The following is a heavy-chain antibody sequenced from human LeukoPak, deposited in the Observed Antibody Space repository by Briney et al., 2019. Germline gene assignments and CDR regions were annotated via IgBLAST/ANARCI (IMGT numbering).Heavy chain of an antibody. CDR1: GGSFSGYY. CDR2: INHSGST. D-gene: IGHD7-27*01. Sequence: PSETLSLTCAVYGGSFSGYYWSWIRQPPGKGLEWIGEINHSGSTNYNPSLKSRVTISVDTSKNQFSLKLSSVNAADTAVYYCARVRATGAHDCWGQGTLVTVSS. V-gene: IGHV4-34*01. CDR3: ARVRATGAHDC. J-gene: IGHJ4*02.